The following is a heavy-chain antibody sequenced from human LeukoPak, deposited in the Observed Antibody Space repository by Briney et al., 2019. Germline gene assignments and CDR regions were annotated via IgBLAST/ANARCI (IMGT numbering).Heavy chain of an antibody. CDR2: ISGSGGST. D-gene: IGHD2-15*01. V-gene: IGHV3-23*01. Sequence: PGGSLRLSCAASGFTFSSYAMTWVRQAPGKGLEWVSAISGSGGSTYYADSVKGRFTISSDNSKNTLYLQMNSLRAEDTAVYYCAKPKAGYCSGGSCYYDYWGQGTLVTVSS. CDR3: AKPKAGYCSGGSCYYDY. CDR1: GFTFSSYA. J-gene: IGHJ4*02.